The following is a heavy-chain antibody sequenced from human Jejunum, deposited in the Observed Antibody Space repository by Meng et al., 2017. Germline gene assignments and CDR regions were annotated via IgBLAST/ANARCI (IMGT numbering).Heavy chain of an antibody. D-gene: IGHD1-1*01. CDR3: AREVTGTDFDY. Sequence: QVQLVQSGAEVMKPGASVRVSCKASGYTFTSYFMHWVRQAPGQGLEWVGMIKPSGGSTIYAQKFQGRVTVTRDTSTTTVYMELSSLRSEDTAVYYCAREVTGTDFDYWGQGTLVTVSS. J-gene: IGHJ4*02. CDR1: GYTFTSYF. CDR2: IKPSGGST. V-gene: IGHV1-46*01.